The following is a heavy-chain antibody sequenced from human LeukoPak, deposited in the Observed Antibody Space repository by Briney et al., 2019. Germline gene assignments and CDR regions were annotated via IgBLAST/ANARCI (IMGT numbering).Heavy chain of an antibody. J-gene: IGHJ4*02. CDR2: IYPGDSDT. CDR3: ARLLMYYYDSSGYFDY. D-gene: IGHD3-22*01. Sequence: GESLKISCKGSGYSFTSYWIGWVRQMPGKGLEWMGIIYPGDSDTRYSPSFQGQVTISADKSISTAYLQWSSLKASDTAMYYCARLLMYYYDSSGYFDYWGQGTLVTVSS. V-gene: IGHV5-51*01. CDR1: GYSFTSYW.